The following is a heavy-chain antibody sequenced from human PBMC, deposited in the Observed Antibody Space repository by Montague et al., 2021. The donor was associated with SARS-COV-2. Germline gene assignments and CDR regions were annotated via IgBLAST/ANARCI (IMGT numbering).Heavy chain of an antibody. V-gene: IGHV3-48*03. CDR3: ARVGKQYCSGGSCYYKNPYFGRDV. Sequence: SLRLYCAASGFTFGNYEMNWVRQAPGKGLEWVSYISSSATVTYNTDSVKGRFSISRDNGRNSLFLQMNSLRAEDTAIYYCARVGKQYCSGGSCYYKNPYFGRDVWGQGTTVTVSS. CDR1: GFTFGNYE. D-gene: IGHD2-15*01. J-gene: IGHJ6*02. CDR2: ISSSATVT.